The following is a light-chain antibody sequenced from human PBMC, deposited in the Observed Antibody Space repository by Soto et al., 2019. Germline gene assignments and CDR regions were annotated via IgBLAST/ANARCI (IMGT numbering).Light chain of an antibody. CDR2: DVS. V-gene: IGLV2-14*03. CDR1: SSDVGGYDY. CDR3: SSYTSGNTLVV. J-gene: IGLJ2*01. Sequence: QSALTQPASVSGSPGQSITICCTGTSSDVGGYDYVSWYQHHPGKAPKLIIYDVSIRPSGVSSRLSGFKSGNTASLTISGLQAEDEADYYCSSYTSGNTLVVFGGGTKLTVL.